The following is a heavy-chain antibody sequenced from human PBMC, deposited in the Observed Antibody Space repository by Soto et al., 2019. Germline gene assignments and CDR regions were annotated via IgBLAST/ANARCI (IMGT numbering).Heavy chain of an antibody. J-gene: IGHJ3*02. Sequence: GGSLRLSCAASGISFSSYTMHWVRQAPGEGLEWVSSISYKGGYMFYADSVKGRFTVSRDNAEKSLFLQMNSLRVEDTAVYYCASPKGGAFDIWGQGTMVTVSS. CDR3: ASPKGGAFDI. CDR2: ISYKGGYM. V-gene: IGHV3-21*01. D-gene: IGHD3-16*01. CDR1: GISFSSYT.